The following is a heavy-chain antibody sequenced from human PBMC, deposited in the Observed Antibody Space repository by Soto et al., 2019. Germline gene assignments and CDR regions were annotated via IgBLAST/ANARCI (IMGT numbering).Heavy chain of an antibody. CDR2: INHSGST. CDR1: GGSFSGYY. V-gene: IGHV4-34*01. CDR3: ARGNQYYYGSGSYYNNWFDP. D-gene: IGHD3-10*01. J-gene: IGHJ5*02. Sequence: PSETLSLTCAVYGGSFSGYYWSWIRQPPGKGLEWIGEINHSGSTNYNPSLKSRVTISVGTSKSQFSLKLSSVTAADTAVYYCARGNQYYYGSGSYYNNWFDPWGQGTLVTVSS.